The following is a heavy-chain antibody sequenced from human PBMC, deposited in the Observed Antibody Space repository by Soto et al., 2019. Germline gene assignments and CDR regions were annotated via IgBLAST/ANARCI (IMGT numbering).Heavy chain of an antibody. D-gene: IGHD3-3*01. CDR2: IYSGGST. Sequence: GGSLRLSCAASGFTVSSNYMSWVRQAPGKGLEWVSVIYSGGSTYYADSVKGRFTISRHNSKNTLYLQMNSLRAEDTAVYYCAIGFLEWLLSGDYYYYYMDVWGKGTTVTVSS. V-gene: IGHV3-53*04. CDR3: AIGFLEWLLSGDYYYYYMDV. CDR1: GFTVSSNY. J-gene: IGHJ6*03.